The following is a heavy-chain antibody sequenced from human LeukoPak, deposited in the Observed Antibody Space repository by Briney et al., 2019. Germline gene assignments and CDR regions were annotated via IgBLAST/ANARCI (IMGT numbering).Heavy chain of an antibody. CDR3: IRGGTYGGY. D-gene: IGHD3-16*01. CDR1: GFTFSNAW. CDR2: IRGKSDGGTT. V-gene: IGHV3-15*01. J-gene: IGHJ4*02. Sequence: GGSLRLSCAASGFTFSNAWMSWVRQAPGKGLEWVGRIRGKSDGGTTDYAAPLKGRFTVSRDDSKNTLYLQMYSLKTEDTAVYYCIRGGTYGGYWGQGTLVTVSS.